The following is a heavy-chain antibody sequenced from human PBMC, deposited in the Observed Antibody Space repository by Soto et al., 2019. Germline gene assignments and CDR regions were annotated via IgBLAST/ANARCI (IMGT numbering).Heavy chain of an antibody. D-gene: IGHD3-9*01. V-gene: IGHV2-5*02. J-gene: IGHJ4*02. CDR3: AHSRGDLVTGHYYFDY. CDR2: ISWDGEK. CDR1: GFSLNTRGVG. Sequence: QITLKESGPTLVKPTQTLTLTCTFSGFSLNTRGVGVGWIRQPPGKALEWLALISWDGEKRYSPSPKSRLTITXXTXEXXVVLTMTTMDPVDTATYSCAHSRGDLVTGHYYFDYWGQGTLVTVSS.